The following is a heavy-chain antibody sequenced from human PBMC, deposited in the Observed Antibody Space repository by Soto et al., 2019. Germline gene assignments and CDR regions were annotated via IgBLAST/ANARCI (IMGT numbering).Heavy chain of an antibody. Sequence: ASVKVSCKASGFTFTSSAVQWVRQARGQRLEWIGWIVVGSGNTNYAQKFQERVTITRDMSTSTAYMELSSLRSEDTAVYYCAAEGVTGTPTPYYYYYGMDVWGQGTTVTVSS. V-gene: IGHV1-58*01. J-gene: IGHJ6*02. D-gene: IGHD1-7*01. CDR1: GFTFTSSA. CDR2: IVVGSGNT. CDR3: AAEGVTGTPTPYYYYYGMDV.